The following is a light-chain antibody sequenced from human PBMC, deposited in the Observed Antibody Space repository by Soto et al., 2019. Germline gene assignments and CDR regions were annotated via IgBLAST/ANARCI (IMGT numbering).Light chain of an antibody. Sequence: EIVLTQSPGTLSLSPGERATLSCRASQSVSNNYLAWYQQKPGQAPRLLIYGASNRATGIPDRFSGSGSGTDFTLTISSLESEDSAVYYCQQRSNWPSITFGQGTRLEIK. CDR1: QSVSNNY. CDR3: QQRSNWPSIT. CDR2: GAS. V-gene: IGKV3D-20*02. J-gene: IGKJ5*01.